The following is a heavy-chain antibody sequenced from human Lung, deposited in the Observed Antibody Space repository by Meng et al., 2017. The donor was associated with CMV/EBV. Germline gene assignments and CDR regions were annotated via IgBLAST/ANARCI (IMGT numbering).Heavy chain of an antibody. Sequence: GESXKISCAVSGSNINTYWMHWVRQDPGKGLVWLSRIYSDGISTRYADSVKGRFTISRDNTKNTLYQQMIGVRAEDTAVYYCAREPGRGAFDIWGQGTLVTVSS. V-gene: IGHV3-74*01. CDR3: AREPGRGAFDI. CDR1: GSNINTYW. J-gene: IGHJ3*02. D-gene: IGHD3-10*01. CDR2: IYSDGIST.